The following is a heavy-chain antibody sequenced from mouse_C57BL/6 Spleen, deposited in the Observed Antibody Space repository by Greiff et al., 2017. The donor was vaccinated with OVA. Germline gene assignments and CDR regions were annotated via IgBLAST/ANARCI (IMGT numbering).Heavy chain of an antibody. D-gene: IGHD1-1*01. CDR1: GYTFTSYW. Sequence: QVQLQQPGAELVKPGASVKMSCKASGYTFTSYWLTWVQQRPGNGLEWIGDIYPGSGSTNYNEKFKSKATLTVDTSSSTAYMQLSSLTTEDSAVYYCARQTLTTVVAFDYWGHGTTLTVAS. J-gene: IGHJ2*01. V-gene: IGHV1-55*01. CDR2: IYPGSGST. CDR3: ARQTLTTVVAFDY.